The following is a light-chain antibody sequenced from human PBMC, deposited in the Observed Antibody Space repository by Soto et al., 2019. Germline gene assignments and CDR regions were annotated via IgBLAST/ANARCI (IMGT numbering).Light chain of an antibody. CDR3: CSYAGRSTSYV. Sequence: QAVVTQPPSASGTPGQRVTISCSGSRSNIGSYTVNWYQQLPGTAPKLLIYGDSQRPSGVPDRFSGSKSGTSASLAISGLQSEDEADYYCCSYAGRSTSYVFGTGTKLTVL. J-gene: IGLJ1*01. CDR1: RSNIGSYT. CDR2: GDS. V-gene: IGLV1-44*01.